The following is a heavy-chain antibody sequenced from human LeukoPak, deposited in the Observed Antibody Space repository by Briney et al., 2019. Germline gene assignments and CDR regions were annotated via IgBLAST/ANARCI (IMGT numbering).Heavy chain of an antibody. CDR1: GGSISSNNYY. V-gene: IGHV4-39*01. Sequence: KPSETLSLTCTVSGGSISSNNYYWSWIRHPPGREMEWIASINYGGTTYYNPSLKSRVTISVDTSKNQFSLRLSSVTAADTAVYLCARYVVSGAGRYYFDYWGQGSLVTVSS. J-gene: IGHJ4*02. D-gene: IGHD3-10*01. CDR3: ARYVVSGAGRYYFDY. CDR2: INYGGTT.